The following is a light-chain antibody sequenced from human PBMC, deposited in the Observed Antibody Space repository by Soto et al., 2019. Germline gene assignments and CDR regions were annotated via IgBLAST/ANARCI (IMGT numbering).Light chain of an antibody. V-gene: IGKV3-15*01. CDR2: GAS. Sequence: IVMTQSPATLSVSPGERATLSCRASQSTSSDVAWYQQTPGQPPTLLMYGASTRAIGIPARFSGSGSGTEFTLTISSLQSEDFGTYYCQQYNNWPLSFGGGTKGDIK. CDR3: QQYNNWPLS. J-gene: IGKJ4*01. CDR1: QSTSSD.